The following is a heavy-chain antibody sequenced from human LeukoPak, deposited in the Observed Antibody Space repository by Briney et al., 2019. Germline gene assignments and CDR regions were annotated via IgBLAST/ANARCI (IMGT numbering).Heavy chain of an antibody. CDR2: IRYDGSNK. Sequence: GGSLRLSCGASGFTFSSYGMHWVRQAPGKGLEWVAFIRYDGSNKYYADSVKGRFTISRDNSKNTLYLQMNSLRAEDTAVYYCAKDGVTTRDYYYYYMDVWGKGTTVTISS. D-gene: IGHD4-17*01. V-gene: IGHV3-30*02. CDR3: AKDGVTTRDYYYYYMDV. CDR1: GFTFSSYG. J-gene: IGHJ6*03.